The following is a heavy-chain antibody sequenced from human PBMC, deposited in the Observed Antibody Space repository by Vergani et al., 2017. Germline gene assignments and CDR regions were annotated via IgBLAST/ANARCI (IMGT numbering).Heavy chain of an antibody. CDR2: IIPILGIA. Sequence: QVQLVQSGAEVKKPGASVKVSCKASGYTFTSYTISWVRQAPGQGLEWMGRIIPILGIANYAQKFQGRVTITADKSTSTAYMELSSLRSEDTAVYYCARGVGIAARLSAGRGGSKNWYFDLWGRGTLVTVSS. CDR3: ARGVGIAARLSAGRGGSKNWYFDL. CDR1: GYTFTSYT. D-gene: IGHD6-6*01. J-gene: IGHJ2*01. V-gene: IGHV1-69*04.